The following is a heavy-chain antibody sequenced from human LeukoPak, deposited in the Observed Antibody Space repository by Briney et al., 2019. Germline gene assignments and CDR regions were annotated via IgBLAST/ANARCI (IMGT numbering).Heavy chain of an antibody. CDR1: GGSFSGYY. CDR2: INHSGIT. D-gene: IGHD6-19*01. J-gene: IGHJ4*02. V-gene: IGHV4-34*01. Sequence: SETLSLTCAVYGGSFSGYYWSWIRQPPGKGLEWIGDINHSGITNYNSSLKSRVTISVDTSKNQFSLKLSSVTAADTAVYYCASDSSGWFLGYWGQGTLVTVSS. CDR3: ASDSSGWFLGY.